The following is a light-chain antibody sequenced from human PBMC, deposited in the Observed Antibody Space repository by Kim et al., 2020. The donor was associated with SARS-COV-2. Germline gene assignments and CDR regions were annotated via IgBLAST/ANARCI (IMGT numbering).Light chain of an antibody. CDR2: GAS. Sequence: EVVMTQSPATLSVSPGERATLSCRASQSISNKLAWYQHKPGQAPRLLIYGASTRATDIPARFSGSGSGTEFTLTISSLQSEDFAVNYCQQYNYWPIYSFGQGTKLEI. V-gene: IGKV3-15*01. CDR1: QSISNK. J-gene: IGKJ2*03. CDR3: QQYNYWPIYS.